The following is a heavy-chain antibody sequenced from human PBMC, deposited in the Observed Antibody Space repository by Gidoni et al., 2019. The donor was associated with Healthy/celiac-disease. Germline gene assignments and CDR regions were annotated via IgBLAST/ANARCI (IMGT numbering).Heavy chain of an antibody. V-gene: IGHV4-31*03. J-gene: IGHJ6*02. CDR3: ARAAGGYYYGMDV. D-gene: IGHD2-15*01. CDR2: IDSSGST. Sequence: QVQLQESGPGLVKPSQTLSLPCTVSGGSLSSGGYYWSWIRQHPGKGLEWIGYIDSSGSTYYNPSLKSRVTISVDTSKNQFSLKLSSVTAADTAVYYCARAAGGYYYGMDVWGQGTTVTVSS. CDR1: GGSLSSGGYY.